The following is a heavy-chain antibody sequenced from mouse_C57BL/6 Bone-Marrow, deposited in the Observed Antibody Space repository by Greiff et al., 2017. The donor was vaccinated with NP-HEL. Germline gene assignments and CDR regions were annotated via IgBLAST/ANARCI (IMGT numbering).Heavy chain of an antibody. D-gene: IGHD1-1*01. CDR3: ARLENYYGNWYFDV. CDR2: ISNGGGST. J-gene: IGHJ1*03. V-gene: IGHV5-12*01. Sequence: DVMLVESGGGLVQPGGSLKLSCAASGFTFSDYYMYWVRQTPEKRLEWVAYISNGGGSTYYPDTVKGRFTISRANAKNTLYLQMSRLKSDDTAMYYCARLENYYGNWYFDVWGTGTTVTVSS. CDR1: GFTFSDYY.